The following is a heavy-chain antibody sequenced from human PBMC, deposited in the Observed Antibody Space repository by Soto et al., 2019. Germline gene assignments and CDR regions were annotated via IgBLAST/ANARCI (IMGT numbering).Heavy chain of an antibody. CDR1: GYSFTDYH. D-gene: IGHD2-8*01. Sequence: ASVKVSCKASGYSFTDYHIHWVRQAPGQGLEWLGRINPKSGGTSTAQKFQGWVTMTTDTSISTASMELTRLTTDDTAIYYCARGDSTDCSNGVCSFFYNHDMDVWGQGTTITVSS. V-gene: IGHV1-2*04. CDR3: ARGDSTDCSNGVCSFFYNHDMDV. J-gene: IGHJ6*02. CDR2: INPKSGGT.